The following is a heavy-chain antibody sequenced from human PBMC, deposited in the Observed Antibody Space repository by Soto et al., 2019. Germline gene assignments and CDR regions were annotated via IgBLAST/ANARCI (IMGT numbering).Heavy chain of an antibody. V-gene: IGHV3-30*18. D-gene: IGHD3-10*01. J-gene: IGHJ4*02. CDR1: GFTFSSYG. CDR2: ISYDGSNK. CDR3: AKGRGSN. Sequence: GGSLRLSCAASGFTFSSYGMHWVRQAPGKGLEWVAVISYDGSNKYYADSVKGRFTISRDNSKNTLYLQMNSLRAEDTAVYYCAKGRGSNWGQGTLVTVSS.